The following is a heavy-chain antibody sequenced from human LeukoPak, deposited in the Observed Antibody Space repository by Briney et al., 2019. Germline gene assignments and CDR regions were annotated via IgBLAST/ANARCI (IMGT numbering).Heavy chain of an antibody. CDR3: ARDRNGLHDY. D-gene: IGHD2-15*01. Sequence: SGGSLRLSCAASGFTFSNYGMHWVRQAPGKGLEWVAAIWYDGSNKYHADSVKGRFTISRDNSKNTLYLQMNSLRAEDTAVYYCARDRNGLHDYWGQGTLVTVPS. J-gene: IGHJ4*02. CDR1: GFTFSNYG. V-gene: IGHV3-33*01. CDR2: IWYDGSNK.